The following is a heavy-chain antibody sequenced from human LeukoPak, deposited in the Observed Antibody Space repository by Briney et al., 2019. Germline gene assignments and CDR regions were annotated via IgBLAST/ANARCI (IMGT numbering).Heavy chain of an antibody. V-gene: IGHV3-9*01. CDR1: GFTFDDYA. CDR3: ARLTTYYDILTGYYVYYFDY. D-gene: IGHD3-9*01. Sequence: SLRLSCAASGFTFDDYAMHWVRQAPGKGLEWVSGISWNSGSIGYADSVKGRFTISRDNAKNSLYLQMNSLRAEDTALYYCARLTTYYDILTGYYVYYFDYWGQGTLVTVSS. J-gene: IGHJ4*02. CDR2: ISWNSGSI.